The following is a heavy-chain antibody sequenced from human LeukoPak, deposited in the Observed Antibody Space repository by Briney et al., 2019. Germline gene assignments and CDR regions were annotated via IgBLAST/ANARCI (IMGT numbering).Heavy chain of an antibody. CDR1: GGTFSSYA. V-gene: IGHV1-69*13. CDR3: ARDAPGVTTRWFDP. J-gene: IGHJ5*02. Sequence: ASVKVSCKASGGTFSSYAISWVRQAPGQGLEWMGGIIPIFGTANYAQKFQGRVTITADESTSTAYMELSSLRSEDTAVYYCARDAPGVTTRWFDPWGQGTLVTVSS. D-gene: IGHD4-11*01. CDR2: IIPIFGTA.